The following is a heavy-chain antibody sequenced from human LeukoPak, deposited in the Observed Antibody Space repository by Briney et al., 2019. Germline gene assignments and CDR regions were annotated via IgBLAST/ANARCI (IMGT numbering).Heavy chain of an antibody. D-gene: IGHD2-2*01. CDR3: ARAISSKYCSSTSCYEDYYYYGMDV. CDR2: INPNSGGT. J-gene: IGHJ6*02. CDR1: GYTFTGYY. Sequence: ASVKVSCKASGYTFTGYYMHWVRQAPGQGLEWMGRINPNSGGTNYAQKFQGRVTMTRDTSISTAYMELSRLRSDDTAVYYCARAISSKYCSSTSCYEDYYYYGMDVWGQGTTVTVSS. V-gene: IGHV1-2*06.